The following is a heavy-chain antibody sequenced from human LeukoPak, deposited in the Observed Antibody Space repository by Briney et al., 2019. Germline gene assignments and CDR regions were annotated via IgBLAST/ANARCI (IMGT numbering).Heavy chain of an antibody. CDR3: ARSVGATMRKNLYFDY. CDR2: LSGSGGST. V-gene: IGHV3-23*01. Sequence: QPGGSLRLSCAASGFTFSSYAMSWVRQAPGKGLEWVSALSGSGGSTSYADSVKGRFTISRDNSKNTLFLQMNSLRAEDTAVYYCARSVGATMRKNLYFDYWGQGTLVTVSS. J-gene: IGHJ4*02. CDR1: GFTFSSYA. D-gene: IGHD1-26*01.